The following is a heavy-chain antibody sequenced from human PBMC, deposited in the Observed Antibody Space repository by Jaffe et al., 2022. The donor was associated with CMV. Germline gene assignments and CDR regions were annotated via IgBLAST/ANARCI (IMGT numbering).Heavy chain of an antibody. Sequence: QVTLKESGPVLVKPTETLTLTCTVSGFSLSNARMGVSWIRQPPGKALEWLAHIFSNDEKSYSTSLKSRLTISKDTSKSQVVLTMTNMDPVDTATYYCARIRYSGSYDYYYYYMDVWGKGTTVTVSS. CDR3: ARIRYSGSYDYYYYYMDV. D-gene: IGHD1-26*01. CDR2: IFSNDEK. V-gene: IGHV2-26*01. CDR1: GFSLSNARMG. J-gene: IGHJ6*03.